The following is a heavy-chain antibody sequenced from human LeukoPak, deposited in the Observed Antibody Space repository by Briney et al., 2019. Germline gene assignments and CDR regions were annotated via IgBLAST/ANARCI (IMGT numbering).Heavy chain of an antibody. CDR2: ISSNGGST. CDR3: ARGPVYAY. Sequence: PGGSLRLSCVVSGFTFSSYGMHWVRQAPGKGLEYVSAISSNGGSTYYANSVKGRFTISRDNSKNTSYLQMGSLRAEDTAVYYCARGPVYAYWGQGTLVTVPS. CDR1: GFTFSSYG. V-gene: IGHV3-64*01. D-gene: IGHD3-16*01. J-gene: IGHJ4*02.